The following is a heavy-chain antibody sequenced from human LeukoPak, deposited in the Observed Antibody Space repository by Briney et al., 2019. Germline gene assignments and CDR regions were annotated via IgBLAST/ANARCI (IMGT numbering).Heavy chain of an antibody. V-gene: IGHV3-23*01. CDR2: INGGGGDT. D-gene: IGHD1-26*01. CDR3: AKLRWTELLADDFDY. J-gene: IGHJ4*02. CDR1: GFTFSSYA. Sequence: PGGSLRLSCAASGFTFSSYAMSWVRQAPGKGLEWVSSINGGGGDTYYADSVKGRFTISRYNSKNTLYLQMNSLRAEDTAVYYCAKLRWTELLADDFDYWGQGTLVTVSS.